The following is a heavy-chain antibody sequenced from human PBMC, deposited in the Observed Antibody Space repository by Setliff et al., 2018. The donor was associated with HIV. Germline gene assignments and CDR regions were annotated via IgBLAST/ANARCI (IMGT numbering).Heavy chain of an antibody. CDR2: FHHSGST. D-gene: IGHD6-6*01. Sequence: SETLSLTCAVSRGSISTTNWWSWVRQSPGKGLEWIGEFHHSGSTNYNPSLKSRVTMSVDKSKNQFSLKLSSVTAAGTAVYYCARLESTSSDYFDYWGQGTLVTVSS. CDR3: ARLESTSSDYFDY. J-gene: IGHJ4*02. V-gene: IGHV4-4*02. CDR1: RGSISTTNW.